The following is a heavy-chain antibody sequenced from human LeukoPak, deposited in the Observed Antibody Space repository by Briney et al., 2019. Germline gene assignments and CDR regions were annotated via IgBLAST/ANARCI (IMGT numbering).Heavy chain of an antibody. D-gene: IGHD3-9*01. CDR1: GFTFSSYG. CDR2: ISYDGSNK. CDR3: AKDLSTVTTSYDILTSYYYYYYYGMDV. J-gene: IGHJ6*02. V-gene: IGHV3-30*18. Sequence: GGSLRLSCAASGFTFSSYGMHWVRQAPGKGLEWVAVISYDGSNKYYADSVKGRFTISRDNSKNTLYLQMNSLRAEDTAVYYCAKDLSTVTTSYDILTSYYYYYYYGMDVWGQGTTVTVSS.